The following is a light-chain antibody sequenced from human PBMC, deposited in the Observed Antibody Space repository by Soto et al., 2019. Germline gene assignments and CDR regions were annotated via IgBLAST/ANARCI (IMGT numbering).Light chain of an antibody. CDR3: SSYTSRSTLV. CDR1: RSDVGSYNY. Sequence: QSALTQPASVSGSPGQSITISCTGTRSDVGSYNYVSWYQQHPGKAPKLMIYDVSNRPSGVSTRFSGSKSGNTASLTISGLQAEDEADYYCSSYTSRSTLVFGGGTKLTVL. V-gene: IGLV2-14*03. J-gene: IGLJ2*01. CDR2: DVS.